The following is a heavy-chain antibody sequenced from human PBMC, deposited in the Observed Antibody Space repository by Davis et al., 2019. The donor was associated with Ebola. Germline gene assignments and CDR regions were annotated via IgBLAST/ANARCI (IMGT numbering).Heavy chain of an antibody. J-gene: IGHJ4*02. Sequence: ASVPVSCPSSGSTFPRHSIPWVRQAPGQGLAWMGIINPSGGSTSYAQKFQGRVTMTRDTSTTTVYMEMSSLRSEDTAVYYCARGYYGSGSPSDFDHWGQGTLVTVSS. CDR1: GSTFPRHS. V-gene: IGHV1-46*01. CDR3: ARGYYGSGSPSDFDH. D-gene: IGHD3-10*01. CDR2: INPSGGST.